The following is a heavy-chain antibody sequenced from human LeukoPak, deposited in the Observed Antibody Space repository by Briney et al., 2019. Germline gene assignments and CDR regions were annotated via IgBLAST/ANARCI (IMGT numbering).Heavy chain of an antibody. Sequence: ASVKVSCKASGYTFKNYGISWVRQAPGQGLEWMGWISAYNGNTNYAQKLQGRVIMTTDTSTSTAYMELRSLRFDDTAVYYCARDGYYYDSSGYLGPDYWGQGTLVTVSS. CDR1: GYTFKNYG. CDR2: ISAYNGNT. D-gene: IGHD3-22*01. CDR3: ARDGYYYDSSGYLGPDY. V-gene: IGHV1-18*01. J-gene: IGHJ4*02.